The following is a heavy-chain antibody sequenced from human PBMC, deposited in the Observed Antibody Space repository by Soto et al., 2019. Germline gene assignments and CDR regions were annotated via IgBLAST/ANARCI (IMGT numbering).Heavy chain of an antibody. J-gene: IGHJ4*02. V-gene: IGHV3-21*01. CDR1: GFTFSSYS. CDR2: ISSSSSYI. CDR3: ARAGDTYYDFWSGYWGVSYYFDY. D-gene: IGHD3-3*01. Sequence: EVQLVESGGGLVKPGGSLRLSCAASGFTFSSYSMNWVRQAPGKGLEGVSSISSSSSYIYYADSVKGRFTISRDNAKKSRYLQMNSLRAEDTAVYYCARAGDTYYDFWSGYWGVSYYFDYWGQGTLVTVSS.